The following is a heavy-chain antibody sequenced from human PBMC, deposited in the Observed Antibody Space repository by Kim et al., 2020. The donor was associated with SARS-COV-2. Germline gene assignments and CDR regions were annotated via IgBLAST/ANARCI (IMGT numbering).Heavy chain of an antibody. CDR1: GFTVSSNY. CDR3: ARVRGDSSSWYFDY. Sequence: GGSLRLSCAASGFTVSSNYMSWVRQAPGKGLEWVSVIYSGGSTYYADSVKGRFTISRDNSKNTLYLQMNSLRAEDTAVYYCARVRGDSSSWYFDYWGQGTLVTVSS. CDR2: IYSGGST. D-gene: IGHD6-13*01. V-gene: IGHV3-53*01. J-gene: IGHJ4*02.